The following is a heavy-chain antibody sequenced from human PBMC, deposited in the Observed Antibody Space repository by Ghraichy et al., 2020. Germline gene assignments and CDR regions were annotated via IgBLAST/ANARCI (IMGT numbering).Heavy chain of an antibody. V-gene: IGHV3-64D*06. J-gene: IGHJ6*02. D-gene: IGHD6-19*01. CDR1: GFTFSSYA. Sequence: GESLNISCSASGFTFSSYAMHWVRQAPGKGLEYVSAISSNGGSTYYADSVKGRFTISRDNSKNTLYLQMSSLRAEDTAVYYCVKRNPNERSGWYNGMGVWGQGTTVTVSS. CDR2: ISSNGGST. CDR3: VKRNPNERSGWYNGMGV.